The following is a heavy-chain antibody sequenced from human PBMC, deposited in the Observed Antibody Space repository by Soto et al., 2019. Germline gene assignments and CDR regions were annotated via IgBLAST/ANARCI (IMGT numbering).Heavy chain of an antibody. D-gene: IGHD3-22*01. V-gene: IGHV3-21*01. CDR2: ISSSSDYI. J-gene: IGHJ3*01. Sequence: PGGSLRLSCAASGFTFSSYNMNWVRQAPGKGLEWVSSISSSSDYIYYADSLKGRFTISRDNAKNSLYLQMNSLRAEDTAVYYCSRVVYYDRSAYGLWGQGTMVTVSS. CDR1: GFTFSSYN. CDR3: SRVVYYDRSAYGL.